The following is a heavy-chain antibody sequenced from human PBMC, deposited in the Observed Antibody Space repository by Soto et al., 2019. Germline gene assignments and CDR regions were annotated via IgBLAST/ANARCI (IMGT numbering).Heavy chain of an antibody. D-gene: IGHD5-12*01. V-gene: IGHV6-1*01. CDR1: GDSVSSNSAA. CDR3: ARGTQGTRDGYNSYHPVIDY. Sequence: SQTLSLTCAISGDSVSSNSAAWNWIRQSPSRGLEWLGRTYYRSKWYSDYAVSVKSRITINPDTSKNQFSLQLNSVTPEDTAVYYCARGTQGTRDGYNSYHPVIDYWGQGTLVTVSS. J-gene: IGHJ4*02. CDR2: TYYRSKWYS.